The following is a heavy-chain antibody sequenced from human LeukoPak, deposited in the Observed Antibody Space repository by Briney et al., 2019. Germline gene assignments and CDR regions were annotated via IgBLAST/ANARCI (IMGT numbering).Heavy chain of an antibody. CDR1: GFTFTNVG. V-gene: IGHV3-30*01. J-gene: IGHJ4*02. D-gene: IGHD5-18*01. CDR2: ISHDGTDK. CDR3: ASEDVDTGDF. Sequence: GGSLRLSCAASGFTFTNVGIHWVRLAAGKGLEWVSFISHDGTDKYYSDSVDGRFTVSRLNSQNTVFPQMTDLRPDDTATYYCASEDVDTGDFWGQGTLVTVSS.